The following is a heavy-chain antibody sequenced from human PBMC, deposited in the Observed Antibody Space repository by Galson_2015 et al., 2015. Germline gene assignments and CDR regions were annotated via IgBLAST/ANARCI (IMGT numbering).Heavy chain of an antibody. CDR1: GFTFSSYG. J-gene: IGHJ5*02. V-gene: IGHV3-30*18. D-gene: IGHD2-15*01. Sequence: SLRLSCAASGFTFSSYGMHWVRQAPGKGLEWVAVISYDGSNKYYADSVKGRFTISRDNSKNTLYLQMNSLRAEDTAVYYCAKGLGYCSGGSCYLNWFDPWGQGTLVTVSS. CDR2: ISYDGSNK. CDR3: AKGLGYCSGGSCYLNWFDP.